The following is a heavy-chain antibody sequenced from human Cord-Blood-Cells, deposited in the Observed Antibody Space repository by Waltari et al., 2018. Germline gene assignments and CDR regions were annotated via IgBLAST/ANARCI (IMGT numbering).Heavy chain of an antibody. CDR1: GGSFSGYY. D-gene: IGHD6-6*01. CDR3: ASSSSIAARDAFDI. CDR2: INHSGST. V-gene: IGHV4-34*01. Sequence: QVQLQQWGAGLLKPSETLSLTCAVHGGSFSGYYWSWLRQPPGKGLEWIGKINHSGSTNYNPSLKSRVTISVDTSKNQFSLKLSSVTAADTAVYYCASSSSIAARDAFDIWGQGTMVTVSS. J-gene: IGHJ3*02.